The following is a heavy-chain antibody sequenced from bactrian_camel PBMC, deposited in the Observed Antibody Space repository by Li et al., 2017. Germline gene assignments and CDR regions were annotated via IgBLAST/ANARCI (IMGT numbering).Heavy chain of an antibody. V-gene: IGHV3S55*01. D-gene: IGHD1*01. Sequence: HVQLVESGGGSVQAGGSLRVYCAASRHTYCMGWFRQAPGKEREAVAGYTNSGNSYYADSVKGRFAVSQDNAKNTLYLQMDSLLPEDTVMYYCASDPDRCNAVSWPWPRRYTYWGQGTQVTVS. CDR2: YTNSGNS. CDR1: RHTYC. J-gene: IGHJ4*01. CDR3: ASDPDRCNAVSWPWPRRYTY.